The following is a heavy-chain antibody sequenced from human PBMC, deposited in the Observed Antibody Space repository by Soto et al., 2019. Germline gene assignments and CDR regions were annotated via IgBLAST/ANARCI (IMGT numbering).Heavy chain of an antibody. Sequence: QITLKESGPTLVKPTQTLTLTCTFSGFSLNTGGVGVGWIRQPPGKALDWLALIYWDDDKRYSPSLKSRLTITKDTSKNQVVLTMTNMDPVDTATYYCAHTTGRDTSGYYYEEGFDYWGQGTLVTVSS. V-gene: IGHV2-5*02. J-gene: IGHJ4*02. CDR2: IYWDDDK. D-gene: IGHD3-22*01. CDR3: AHTTGRDTSGYYYEEGFDY. CDR1: GFSLNTGGVG.